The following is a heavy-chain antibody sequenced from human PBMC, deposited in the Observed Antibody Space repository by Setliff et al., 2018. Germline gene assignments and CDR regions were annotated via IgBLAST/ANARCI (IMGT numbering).Heavy chain of an antibody. D-gene: IGHD5-18*01. V-gene: IGHV4-38-2*02. CDR2: IYHSGST. Sequence: KPSETLSLTCTVSGYSISSGYYWGWIRQPPGKGLEWIGSIYHSGSTYYNPSLKSRVTISVDTSKNQFSLKLSSVTAADTSIYYCVRHWGGGYSYVRGFGYFDSWGRGTPVTV. CDR1: GYSISSGYY. J-gene: IGHJ4*02. CDR3: VRHWGGGYSYVRGFGYFDS.